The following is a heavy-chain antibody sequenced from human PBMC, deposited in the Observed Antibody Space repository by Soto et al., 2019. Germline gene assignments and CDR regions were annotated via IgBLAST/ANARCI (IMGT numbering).Heavy chain of an antibody. CDR3: AKDLQVGGLEWDYYDSSRRYYYYGMDV. D-gene: IGHD3-22*01. CDR2: ISYDGSNK. V-gene: IGHV3-30*18. Sequence: LRLSCAASGFTFSSYGMHWVRQAPGKGLEWVAVISYDGSNKYYADSVKGRFTISRDNSKNTLYLQMNSLRAEDTAVYYCAKDLQVGGLEWDYYDSSRRYYYYGMDVWGQGTTVTVS. CDR1: GFTFSSYG. J-gene: IGHJ6*02.